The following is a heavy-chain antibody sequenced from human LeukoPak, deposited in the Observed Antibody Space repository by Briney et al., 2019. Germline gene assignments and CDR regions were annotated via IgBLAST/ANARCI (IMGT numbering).Heavy chain of an antibody. V-gene: IGHV3-48*03. D-gene: IGHD2-21*02. CDR2: IDAGATST. Sequence: PGGSLRLSCAASGFPVNKYEMHWVRQAPGKCLEWVSYIDAGATSTNYADSVWGRFTLSRDNAQNSVHLQMNSLRDEDTAVYYCVRGRLLRSAKYFDYWGQGALVTVSS. J-gene: IGHJ4*02. CDR1: GFPVNKYE. CDR3: VRGRLLRSAKYFDY.